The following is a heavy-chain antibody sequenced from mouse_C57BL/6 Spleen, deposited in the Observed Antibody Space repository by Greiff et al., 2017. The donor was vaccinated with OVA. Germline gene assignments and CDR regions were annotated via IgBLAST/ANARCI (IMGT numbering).Heavy chain of an antibody. CDR2: INPSTGGT. V-gene: IGHV1-42*01. Sequence: VQLQQSGPELVKPGASVKISCKASGYSFTGYYMNWVKQSPEKSLEWIGEINPSTGGTTYNQKFKAKATLTVEKSSSTAYMQLKRLTSEDSAVYYCARAPSYYGSSYRNYFDYWGQGTTLTVSS. J-gene: IGHJ2*01. D-gene: IGHD1-1*01. CDR3: ARAPSYYGSSYRNYFDY. CDR1: GYSFTGYY.